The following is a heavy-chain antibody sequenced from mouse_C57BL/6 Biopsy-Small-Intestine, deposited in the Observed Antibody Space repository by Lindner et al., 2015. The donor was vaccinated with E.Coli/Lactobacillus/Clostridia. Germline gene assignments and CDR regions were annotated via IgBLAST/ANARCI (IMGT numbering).Heavy chain of an antibody. CDR3: ARQDYSNYGFAY. J-gene: IGHJ3*01. V-gene: IGHV1-84*01. CDR1: GYTFTNHH. D-gene: IGHD2-5*01. Sequence: VQLQESGAELVRPGASVKISCKAFGYTFTNHHINWVKQSPGQGLEWIGWIYPGSGNTNYNEKFKDKAALTVDTSSSTAYMQLSSLTSEDSAVYFCARQDYSNYGFAYWGQGTLVTVSA. CDR2: IYPGSGNT.